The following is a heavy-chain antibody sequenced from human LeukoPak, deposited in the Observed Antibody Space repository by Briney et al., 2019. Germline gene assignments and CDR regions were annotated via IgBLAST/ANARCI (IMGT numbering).Heavy chain of an antibody. Sequence: GGSLRLSCAASGFAFSTYWMTWVRQAQGMGLEWGSNIKEDGSREYYVDSVKGRFTISRDNAKNSLYLQMDSLTAEDTAVYYCARDSPGYGAYVSWGQGTLVSVSS. V-gene: IGHV3-7*01. CDR2: IKEDGSRE. CDR3: ARDSPGYGAYVS. D-gene: IGHD5-12*01. CDR1: GFAFSTYW. J-gene: IGHJ1*01.